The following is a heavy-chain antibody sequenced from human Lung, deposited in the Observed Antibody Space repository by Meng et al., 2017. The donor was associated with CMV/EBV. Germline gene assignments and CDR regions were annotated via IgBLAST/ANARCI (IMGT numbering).Heavy chain of an antibody. J-gene: IGHJ6*02. CDR1: GGSISSGGYY. CDR3: ARDRSHSYYYYGMEV. Sequence: SXTLSLXCTVSGGSISSGGYYWSWIRQHPGKGLEWIGYIYYSGSTYYNPSLKSRVTISVDTSKNQFSLKLSSVTAADTAVYYCARDRSHSYYYYGMEVWGPGTXVNGAS. V-gene: IGHV4-31*03. CDR2: IYYSGST.